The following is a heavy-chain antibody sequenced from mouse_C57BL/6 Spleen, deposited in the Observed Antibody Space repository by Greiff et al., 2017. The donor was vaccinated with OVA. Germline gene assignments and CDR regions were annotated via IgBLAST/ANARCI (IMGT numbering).Heavy chain of an antibody. CDR2: INPNNGGT. CDR3: ARWTGWLPH. J-gene: IGHJ2*01. Sequence: EVQLQQSGPELVKPGASVKISCKASGYTFTDYYMNWVKQSHGKSLEWIGDINPNNGGTSYNQKFKGKATLTVDKSSSTAYMEILSLTAEDSAVYYCARWTGWLPHWGQGTTLTVSS. V-gene: IGHV1-26*01. CDR1: GYTFTDYY. D-gene: IGHD2-3*01.